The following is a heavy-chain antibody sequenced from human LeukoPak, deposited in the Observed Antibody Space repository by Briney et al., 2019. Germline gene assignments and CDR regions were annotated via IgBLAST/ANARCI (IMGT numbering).Heavy chain of an antibody. CDR2: IWYDGNNK. J-gene: IGHJ4*02. CDR1: GFTFSSFG. D-gene: IGHD2-2*01. Sequence: PGRSLRLSCAASGFTFSSFGMHWVRQAPGKGLEWVAVIWYDGNNKYYADSVKGRFTISRDNSKNTLYLQMDSLNTEDTAVYYCSTFSVVPASIWGQGTLVTVSS. CDR3: STFSVVPASI. V-gene: IGHV3-33*01.